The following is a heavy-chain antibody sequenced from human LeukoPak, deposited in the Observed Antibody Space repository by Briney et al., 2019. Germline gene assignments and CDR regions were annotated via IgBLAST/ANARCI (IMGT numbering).Heavy chain of an antibody. D-gene: IGHD6-13*01. CDR1: GFTFSSYG. Sequence: PGGSLRLSCAASGFTFSSYGMHWVRQAPGKGLEWVAFIRYDGSNKYYADSVKGRFTISRDNAKNLLYLQMSSLRVEDTAVYYCARAIAAAGSYWGQGTLVTVSS. J-gene: IGHJ4*02. V-gene: IGHV3-30*02. CDR3: ARAIAAAGSY. CDR2: IRYDGSNK.